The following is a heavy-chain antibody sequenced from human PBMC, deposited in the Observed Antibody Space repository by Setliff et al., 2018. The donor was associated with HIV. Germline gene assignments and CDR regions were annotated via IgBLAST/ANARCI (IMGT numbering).Heavy chain of an antibody. CDR3: ARLLWFGELLSYGMDV. Sequence: SSETLSLTCTASGGSISSYYWSWIRQPPGKGLEWIGYIYYSGSTNYNPSLKSRVTISVDTSKNQFSLKLSSVTAADTAVYYCARLLWFGELLSYGMDVWGQGTTVTVSS. J-gene: IGHJ6*02. V-gene: IGHV4-59*01. D-gene: IGHD3-10*01. CDR1: GGSISSYY. CDR2: IYYSGST.